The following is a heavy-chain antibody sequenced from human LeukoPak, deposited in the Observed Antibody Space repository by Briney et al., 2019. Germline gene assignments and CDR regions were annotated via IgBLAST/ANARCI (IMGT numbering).Heavy chain of an antibody. Sequence: ASVKVSCKASGYTFTSYDINWVRQAAGQGLEWMGWMNPNSGNAAYAQKFQGRVTMTRDTSTSTAYMELSILRSEDTAVYYCARNVASGLDDWGQGTLAIVSS. V-gene: IGHV1-8*01. CDR1: GYTFTSYD. J-gene: IGHJ4*02. CDR2: MNPNSGNA. D-gene: IGHD3-10*01. CDR3: ARNVASGLDD.